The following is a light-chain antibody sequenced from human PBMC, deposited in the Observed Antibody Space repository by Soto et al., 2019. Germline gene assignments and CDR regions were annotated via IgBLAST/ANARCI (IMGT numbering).Light chain of an antibody. J-gene: IGKJ3*01. Sequence: EIVLTQSPGTLSLSPGERATLSCRASQSINSRYLAWYQQKHDQAPRLLIYGASSRATGIPDRFSGSGSGTDFTLTITRLEPEDFAVYYCQQFGSSPGFTFGPGTIVDIK. CDR2: GAS. V-gene: IGKV3-20*01. CDR1: QSINSRY. CDR3: QQFGSSPGFT.